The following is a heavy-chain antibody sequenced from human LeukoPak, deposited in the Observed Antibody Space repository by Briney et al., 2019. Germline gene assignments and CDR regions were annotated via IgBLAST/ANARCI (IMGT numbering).Heavy chain of an antibody. CDR1: GFTFSSYW. D-gene: IGHD4-17*01. CDR2: IKQDGSEK. V-gene: IGHV3-7*01. Sequence: GGSLRLSCAASGFTFSSYWMSWVRQAPGKGLEWAASIKQDGSEKYYVDSVKGRFTISRDNAKNSLYLQMNSLRAEDTALYYCARAPGEGWFDPWGQGTLVTVSS. J-gene: IGHJ5*02. CDR3: ARAPGEGWFDP.